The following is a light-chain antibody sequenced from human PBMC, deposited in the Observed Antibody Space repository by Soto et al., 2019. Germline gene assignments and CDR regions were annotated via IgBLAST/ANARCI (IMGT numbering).Light chain of an antibody. CDR2: EDN. Sequence: NFMLTQPHSVSESPGKTVTISCTRSSGSIASNYVQWYQQRPGSAPTTVIYEDNQRPSGVPDRFSGSIDSSSNSASLTISGLKIEEGAASYCKFFNSRNLHLVFGGGTRLTVL. V-gene: IGLV6-57*04. CDR1: SGSIASNY. J-gene: IGLJ2*01. CDR3: KFFNSRNLHLV.